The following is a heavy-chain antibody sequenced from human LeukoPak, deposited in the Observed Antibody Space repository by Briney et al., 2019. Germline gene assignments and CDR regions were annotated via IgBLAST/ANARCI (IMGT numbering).Heavy chain of an antibody. D-gene: IGHD6-19*01. CDR2: IGYDGNNK. CDR1: GFTFSSYG. CDR3: AKVRAGHYFDY. J-gene: IGHJ4*02. Sequence: GGSLRLSCAASGFTFSSYGMHWVRQAPGKGLEWVGVIGYDGNNKYYADSVKGRFTISRDNSKNTLYLQMHSLRAEDTAVYYCAKVRAGHYFDYWGQGTLVTVSS. V-gene: IGHV3-30*18.